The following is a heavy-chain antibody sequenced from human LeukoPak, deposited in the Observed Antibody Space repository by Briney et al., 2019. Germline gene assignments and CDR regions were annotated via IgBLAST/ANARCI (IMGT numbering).Heavy chain of an antibody. D-gene: IGHD5-18*01. J-gene: IGHJ4*02. CDR2: ISYDGSNK. CDR1: GFTFSSYG. V-gene: IGHV3-30*18. CDR3: AKGATWIQLWTAFDY. Sequence: GGSLRLSCAASGFTFSSYGMHWVRQAPGKGLEWVAVISYDGSNKYYADSVKGRFTISRDNAKNSLFLQMNSLRAEDMALYYCAKGATWIQLWTAFDYWGQGTLVTVSS.